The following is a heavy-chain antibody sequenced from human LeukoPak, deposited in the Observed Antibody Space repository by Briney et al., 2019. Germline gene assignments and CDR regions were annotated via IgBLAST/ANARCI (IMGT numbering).Heavy chain of an antibody. D-gene: IGHD3-10*01. CDR1: GLTLSRCA. J-gene: IGHJ3*01. CDR2: ISISGDT. CDR3: GKGLRANYN. Sequence: GGSLRLSCAASGLTLSRCAMSWVRQAPGKGLEWVSSISISGDTYYADSVKGRFTLSKDNSMDTLYLQRTTLRVEDTALYYCGKGLRANYNRGQGTMVTVSS. V-gene: IGHV3-23*01.